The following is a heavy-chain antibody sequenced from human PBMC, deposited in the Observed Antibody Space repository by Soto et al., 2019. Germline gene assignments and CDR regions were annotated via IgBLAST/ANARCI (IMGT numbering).Heavy chain of an antibody. CDR2: IVVGSGNT. J-gene: IGHJ4*02. D-gene: IGHD3-22*01. CDR1: GFNFRTTA. Sequence: ASVKVSCKASGFNFRTTAVQWVRQARGQRLEWIGWIVVGSGNTNYAQKFQERVTITRDMSTSTAYMDVSSLRSEDTAVYYCAADPYYYDSSDYYSFDQWGQGTLVTVSS. CDR3: AADPYYYDSSDYYSFDQ. V-gene: IGHV1-58*01.